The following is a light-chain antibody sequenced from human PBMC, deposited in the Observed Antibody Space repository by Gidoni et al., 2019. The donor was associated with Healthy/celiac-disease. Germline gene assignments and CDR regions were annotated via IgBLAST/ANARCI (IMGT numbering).Light chain of an antibody. CDR2: KAS. CDR3: QQYNSYLWT. V-gene: IGKV1-5*03. Sequence: DIQLTQSPSTLSASVGDSVTITCRASQSISSWLAWYQQKPGKAPKLLIYKASSLESGVPSRFSGSGSGTEFTLSISCLQPDYFATYYCQQYNSYLWTFGQGTKVEIK. J-gene: IGKJ1*01. CDR1: QSISSW.